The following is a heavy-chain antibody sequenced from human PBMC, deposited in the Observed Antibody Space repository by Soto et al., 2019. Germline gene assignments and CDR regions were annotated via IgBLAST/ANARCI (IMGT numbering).Heavy chain of an antibody. V-gene: IGHV4-30-4*01. CDR2: IYYSGST. D-gene: IGHD3-9*01. CDR1: GGSISSGDYY. Sequence: KASETLSLTCTVSGGSISSGDYYWSWIRQPPGKGLEWIGYIYYSGSTYYNPSLKSRVTISVDTSKNQFSLKLSSVTAADTAVYYCARSRRVGYDILTGGPYYYYYYMDVWGKGTTVTVSS. CDR3: ARSRRVGYDILTGGPYYYYYYMDV. J-gene: IGHJ6*03.